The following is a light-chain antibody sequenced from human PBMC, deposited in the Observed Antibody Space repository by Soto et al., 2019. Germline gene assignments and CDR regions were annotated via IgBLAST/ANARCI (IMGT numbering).Light chain of an antibody. CDR2: GAS. V-gene: IGKV3-20*01. CDR3: QQHGTSPPSWT. CDR1: QSVSNNY. Sequence: ETVLTQSPGTLSLSPGERATLFCRASQSVSNNYLAWYQQKPGQAPRLLIYGASSRATAIPDRFSGSASRTDFSLTISRLEPEDSAVYYCQQHGTSPPSWTFGQGTKVEIK. J-gene: IGKJ1*01.